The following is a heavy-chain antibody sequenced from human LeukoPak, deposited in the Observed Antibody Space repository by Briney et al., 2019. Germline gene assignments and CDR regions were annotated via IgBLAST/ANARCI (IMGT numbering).Heavy chain of an antibody. CDR2: IYDSGST. CDR3: ARRTEYDGMDV. CDR1: GGSISRYY. J-gene: IGHJ6*02. Sequence: SETLSLTCTVSGGSISRYYWSWIRQPPGKGLEWIGYIYDSGSTNYNPSLKSRVTISVDTSKNQFSLKLSSVTAADTAVYYCARRTEYDGMDVWGQGTTVTVSS. D-gene: IGHD2/OR15-2a*01. V-gene: IGHV4-59*01.